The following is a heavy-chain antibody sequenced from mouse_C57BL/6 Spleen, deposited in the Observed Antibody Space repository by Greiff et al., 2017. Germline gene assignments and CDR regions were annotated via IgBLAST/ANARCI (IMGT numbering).Heavy chain of an antibody. D-gene: IGHD2-4*01. V-gene: IGHV1-81*01. CDR2: IYPRSGNT. CDR1: GYTFTSYG. J-gene: IGHJ2*01. CDR3: ARRRDYDYSNDY. Sequence: VKLQESGAELARPGASVKLSCKASGYTFTSYGISWVKQRTGQGLEWIGEIYPRSGNTYYNEKFKGKATLTADKSSSTAYMELRSLTSEDSAVYFCARRRDYDYSNDYWGQGTTLTVSS.